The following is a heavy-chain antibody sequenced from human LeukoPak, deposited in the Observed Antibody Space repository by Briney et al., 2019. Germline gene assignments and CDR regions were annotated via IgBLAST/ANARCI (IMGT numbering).Heavy chain of an antibody. D-gene: IGHD6-13*01. CDR3: ASTKSGSWYADP. J-gene: IGHJ5*02. CDR1: GGSFSGYY. V-gene: IGHV4-34*01. CDR2: IYYSGST. Sequence: SETLSLTCAVYGGSFSGYYWGWIRQPPGKGLEWIGSIYYSGSTYYNPSLKSRVTISVDTSKNQFSLKLSSVTAADTAVYYCASTKSGSWYADPWGQGTLVTVSS.